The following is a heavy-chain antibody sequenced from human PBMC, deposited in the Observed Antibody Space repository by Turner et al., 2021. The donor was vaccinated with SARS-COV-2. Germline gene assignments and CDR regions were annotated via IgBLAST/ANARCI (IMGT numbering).Heavy chain of an antibody. D-gene: IGHD3-10*01. CDR1: GGTFSSYA. CDR3: ARGATLVRGVIENLYYCYYGMDV. Sequence: QVQLVQSGAEVKKPGSSVKVSCKASGGTFSSYAISWVRQAPGQGLEWMGGIIPIFGTANFAQKFQGRVTITADKSTSTAYMELSSLRSEDTAVYYCARGATLVRGVIENLYYCYYGMDVWGQGTTVTVSS. CDR2: IIPIFGTA. V-gene: IGHV1-69*06. J-gene: IGHJ6*02.